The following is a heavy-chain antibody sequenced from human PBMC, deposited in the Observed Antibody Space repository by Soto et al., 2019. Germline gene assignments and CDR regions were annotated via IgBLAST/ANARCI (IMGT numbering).Heavy chain of an antibody. CDR2: IYYSGST. Sequence: QVQLQESGPGLVKPSQTLSLTCTVSGGSISSGGYYWSWIRQHPGKGLEWIGYIYYSGSTYYNPSIKSRVTISVDTPKNLFSLKLRSVTPAPTAVFYCARSVFPWGQGTLVTVSS. J-gene: IGHJ5*02. CDR1: GGSISSGGYY. V-gene: IGHV4-31*03. CDR3: ARSVFP.